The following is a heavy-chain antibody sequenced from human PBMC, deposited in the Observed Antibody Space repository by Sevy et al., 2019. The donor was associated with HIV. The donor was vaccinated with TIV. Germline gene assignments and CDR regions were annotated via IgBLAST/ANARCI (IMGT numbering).Heavy chain of an antibody. D-gene: IGHD1-26*01. Sequence: GGSLRLSCAASAFTFSSYGMHWVRQAPGKGLEWVAVISYDGSNKYYADSVKGRFTISRDNSKNTLYLQMNSLRAEDTAVYYCAKEWEVNGMDVWGQGTTVTVS. J-gene: IGHJ6*02. CDR2: ISYDGSNK. V-gene: IGHV3-30*18. CDR1: AFTFSSYG. CDR3: AKEWEVNGMDV.